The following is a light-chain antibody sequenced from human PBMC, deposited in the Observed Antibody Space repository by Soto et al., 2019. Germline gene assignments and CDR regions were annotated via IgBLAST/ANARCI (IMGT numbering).Light chain of an antibody. V-gene: IGLV1-51*02. J-gene: IGLJ2*01. CDR2: ENN. CDR3: GTWDSRLSAGFVV. Sequence: QSVLTQPPSVSAAPGQKVTISCSGSSSNIGNNYVSWYQQLPGTAPKLLIYENNKRPSGIPDRFSGSKSGTSATLGITGLQTGDEADYYCGTWDSRLSAGFVVFGGGTKVTVL. CDR1: SSNIGNNY.